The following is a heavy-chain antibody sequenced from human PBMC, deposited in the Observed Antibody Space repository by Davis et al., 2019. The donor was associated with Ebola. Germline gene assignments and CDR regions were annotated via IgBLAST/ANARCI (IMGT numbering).Heavy chain of an antibody. CDR1: GFTFSSYW. V-gene: IGHV3-7*03. CDR2: IKQDGSEK. J-gene: IGHJ4*02. D-gene: IGHD5-18*01. CDR3: VSIRGYSYGSEIDY. Sequence: GESLKISCAASGFTFSSYWMSWVRQAPGKGLEWVANIKQDGSEKYYVDSVKGRFTISRDNAKNSLYLQMNSLRAEDTAVYYCVSIRGYSYGSEIDYWGQGTLVTVSS.